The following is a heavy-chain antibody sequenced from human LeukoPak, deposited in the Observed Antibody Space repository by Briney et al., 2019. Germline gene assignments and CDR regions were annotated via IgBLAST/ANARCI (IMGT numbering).Heavy chain of an antibody. D-gene: IGHD6-6*01. CDR3: AKGESIAIDAFDI. J-gene: IGHJ3*02. V-gene: IGHV3-23*01. Sequence: GGSLRLSCAASGFTFSNYAMTWARQAPGKGLEWVSTISASGRSTYYADSVKGRFTISRDNSKNTLYLQMNSLRAEDTAVYYCAKGESIAIDAFDIWGQGTMVTVSS. CDR1: GFTFSNYA. CDR2: ISASGRST.